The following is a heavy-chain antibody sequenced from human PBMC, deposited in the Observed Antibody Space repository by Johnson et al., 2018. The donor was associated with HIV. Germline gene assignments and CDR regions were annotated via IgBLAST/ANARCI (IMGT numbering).Heavy chain of an antibody. D-gene: IGHD6-6*01. CDR2: MWYDGSKK. Sequence: QVQLVESGGGVVQPGRSLRLSCAASGFTFSSYGMHWVRQAPGKGLEWVAGMWYDGSKKNYADSVKGRFTISRDNSKNSLYLQMNSLRAEDTAVYYCARDRNIAARQDAFDIWGQGTMVTVSS. J-gene: IGHJ3*02. CDR1: GFTFSSYG. V-gene: IGHV3-33*01. CDR3: ARDRNIAARQDAFDI.